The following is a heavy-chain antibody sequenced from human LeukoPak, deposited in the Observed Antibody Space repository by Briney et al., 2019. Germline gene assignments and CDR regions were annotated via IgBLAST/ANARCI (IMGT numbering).Heavy chain of an antibody. J-gene: IGHJ6*03. CDR1: GYTFTSYG. V-gene: IGHV1-18*01. Sequence: ASVKVSCKASGYTFTSYGISWVRQAPGQGLEWMGWISAYNGNTNYAQKLQGRVTMTTDTSTSTAYMELRSLRSDDTAVYFCVGSSWTHNYYYMDVWGKGTTVTVSS. CDR2: ISAYNGNT. D-gene: IGHD6-13*01. CDR3: VGSSWTHNYYYMDV.